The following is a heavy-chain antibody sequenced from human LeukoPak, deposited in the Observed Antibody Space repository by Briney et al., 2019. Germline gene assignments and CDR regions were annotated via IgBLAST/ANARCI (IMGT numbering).Heavy chain of an antibody. J-gene: IGHJ4*02. V-gene: IGHV1-2*02. D-gene: IGHD3-10*01. CDR3: ARALATMVRGVIHY. CDR2: INPNSGGT. CDR1: GYTFTGYY. Sequence: ASVKVSCKASGYTFTGYYMHWVRQAPGQGLEWMGWINPNSGGTNYAQKFQGRVTMTRDTSISTAYMELSRLRSDDTAVYYCARALATMVRGVIHYWGQGTLVTVSS.